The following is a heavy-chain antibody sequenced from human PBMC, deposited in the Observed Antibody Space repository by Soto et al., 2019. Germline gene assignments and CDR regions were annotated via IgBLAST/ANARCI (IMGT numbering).Heavy chain of an antibody. CDR1: GGSISSYY. CDR3: ARDKITGLFDY. D-gene: IGHD2-8*02. CDR2: INHSGST. J-gene: IGHJ4*02. Sequence: SETLSLTCTVSGGSISSYYWSWIRQPPGKGLEWIGEINHSGSTNYNPSLKSRVTISVDTSKNQFSLKLTSVTAADTAVYYCARDKITGLFDYWGQGALVTVSS. V-gene: IGHV4-34*01.